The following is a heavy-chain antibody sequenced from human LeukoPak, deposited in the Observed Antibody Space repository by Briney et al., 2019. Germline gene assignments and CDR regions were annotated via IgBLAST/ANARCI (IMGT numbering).Heavy chain of an antibody. V-gene: IGHV4-59*08. CDR1: GGSIGTYY. J-gene: IGHJ6*03. Sequence: TSETLSLTCTVPGGSIGTYYWSWIRQSPGKGLEWIGYIYVTGTRYNPSLQSRVPISVDRSRNQFFLKMSSVTAADTAVYYCARHIGGGIEDMDVWGKGTKVIVSS. CDR2: IYVTGT. CDR3: ARHIGGGIEDMDV. D-gene: IGHD3-16*02.